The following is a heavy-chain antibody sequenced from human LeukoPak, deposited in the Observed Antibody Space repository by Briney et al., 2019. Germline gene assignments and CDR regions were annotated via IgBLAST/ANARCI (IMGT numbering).Heavy chain of an antibody. J-gene: IGHJ4*02. Sequence: GGSLRLSCAASGXTVSINYMSWVRQAPGKGLEWVSVIYSGGNTYYADSVKGRFTISRDNSKNTVYLQMNSLRAEDTAVYYCARGETSSYDYWGQGTLVTVSS. D-gene: IGHD2-2*01. CDR1: GXTVSINY. CDR3: ARGETSSYDY. CDR2: IYSGGNT. V-gene: IGHV3-53*01.